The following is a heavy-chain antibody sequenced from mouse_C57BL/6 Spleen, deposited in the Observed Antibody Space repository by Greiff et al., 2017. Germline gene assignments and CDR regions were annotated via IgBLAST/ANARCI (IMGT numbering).Heavy chain of an antibody. CDR2: IDPEDGET. V-gene: IGHV14-2*01. J-gene: IGHJ4*01. Sequence: VQLQQPGAELVKPGASVKLSCTASGFNIKDYYMHWVKQRTEQGLEWIGRIDPEDGETKYAPKFQGKATLTADTSSNTAYLQLSSLTSEDTAVYYCADGYYEGYAMDYWGQGTSVTVSS. D-gene: IGHD2-3*01. CDR1: GFNIKDYY. CDR3: ADGYYEGYAMDY.